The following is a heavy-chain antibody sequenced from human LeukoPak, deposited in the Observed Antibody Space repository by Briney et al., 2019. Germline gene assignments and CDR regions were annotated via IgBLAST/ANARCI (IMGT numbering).Heavy chain of an antibody. Sequence: GASVKVSCKASGYTFTSYGISWVRQAPGQGLEWMGWISAYNGNTNYAQKLQGRVTMTTDTSTSTAYMELRSLRSDDTAVYYCARDQHDFWSGYSYIYPDRFMIIGGLSYWGQGTLVTVSS. CDR1: GYTFTSYG. J-gene: IGHJ4*02. D-gene: IGHD3-3*01. CDR2: ISAYNGNT. V-gene: IGHV1-18*01. CDR3: ARDQHDFWSGYSYIYPDRFMIIGGLSY.